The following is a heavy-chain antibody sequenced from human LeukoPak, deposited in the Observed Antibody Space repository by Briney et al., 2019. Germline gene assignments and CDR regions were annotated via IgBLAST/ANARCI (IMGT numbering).Heavy chain of an antibody. D-gene: IGHD6-19*01. CDR3: ARGPSDSSGWYGEATTADAFDI. V-gene: IGHV4-34*01. CDR2: INHSGST. CDR1: GGSFSGYY. Sequence: SETLSLTCAVYGGSFSGYYWSWIRQPPGKGLEWIGEINHSGSTNYNPSLKSRVTISVDTSKNQFSLKLSSATAADTAVYYCARGPSDSSGWYGEATTADAFDIWGQGTMVTVSS. J-gene: IGHJ3*02.